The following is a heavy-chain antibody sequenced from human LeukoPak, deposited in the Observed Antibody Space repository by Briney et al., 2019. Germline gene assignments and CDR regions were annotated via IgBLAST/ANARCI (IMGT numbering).Heavy chain of an antibody. D-gene: IGHD2-2*01. CDR1: GFTLSRYG. J-gene: IGHJ4*02. CDR3: VKGYCSSISCSLIDY. CDR2: ISSNGGST. V-gene: IGHV3-64D*06. Sequence: GGSLRLSCSASGFTLSRYGMHWVRQALGKGLEYVSGISSNGGSTNYADSVKGRFTISRDNSKNTLHLQMSSLRAEDTAVYYCVKGYCSSISCSLIDYGGQGTLVTVSS.